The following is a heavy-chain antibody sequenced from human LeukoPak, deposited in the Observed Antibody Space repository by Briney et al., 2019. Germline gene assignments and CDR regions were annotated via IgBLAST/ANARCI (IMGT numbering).Heavy chain of an antibody. J-gene: IGHJ4*02. Sequence: GGSLGLSCAASGFTFSSYAMHWVRQAPGKGLEWVAVISYDGSNKYYADSVKGRFTISRDNSKNTLYLQMNSPRAEDTAVYYCAKDYDASFDYWGQGTLVTVSS. CDR1: GFTFSSYA. D-gene: IGHD5-12*01. V-gene: IGHV3-30*04. CDR3: AKDYDASFDY. CDR2: ISYDGSNK.